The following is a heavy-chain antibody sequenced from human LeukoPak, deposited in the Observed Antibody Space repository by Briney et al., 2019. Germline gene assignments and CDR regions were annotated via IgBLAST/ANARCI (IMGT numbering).Heavy chain of an antibody. J-gene: IGHJ4*02. Sequence: GASVKVSCKASGYAFTSYYMHWVRQAPGQGLEWMGRINPNSGGTNYAQKFQGRVTMTRDTSISTAYMELSRLRSDDTAVYYCARVGELLRDTIDYWGQGTLVTVSS. V-gene: IGHV1-2*06. D-gene: IGHD1-26*01. CDR2: INPNSGGT. CDR1: GYAFTSYY. CDR3: ARVGELLRDTIDY.